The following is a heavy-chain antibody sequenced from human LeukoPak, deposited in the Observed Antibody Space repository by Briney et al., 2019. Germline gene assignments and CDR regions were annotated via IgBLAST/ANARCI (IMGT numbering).Heavy chain of an antibody. CDR2: IIPNFGTA. CDR1: GGTFSSYA. Sequence: SVKVSCKASGGTFSSYAVSWVRQAPGQGLEWMGGIIPNFGTANYAQKFQGRVTITADESTSTAYMELSSLGSEDTAVYYCAREPYYYDSSGYYQSYYFDYWGQGTLVTVSS. V-gene: IGHV1-69*13. CDR3: AREPYYYDSSGYYQSYYFDY. D-gene: IGHD3-22*01. J-gene: IGHJ4*02.